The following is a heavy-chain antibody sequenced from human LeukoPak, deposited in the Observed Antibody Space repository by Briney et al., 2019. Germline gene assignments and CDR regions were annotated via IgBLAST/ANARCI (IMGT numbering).Heavy chain of an antibody. Sequence: GGSLRLSCAASGFTFSSYAMSWVRQAPGKGLEWVSAISGRSGDTYYAASVKGRFTISRDNSKNTLYLQMNTLRAEDTAVYYCGRDVLLWFGEPDDAFDIWGQGTMVTVSS. D-gene: IGHD3-10*01. CDR3: GRDVLLWFGEPDDAFDI. CDR1: GFTFSSYA. J-gene: IGHJ3*02. CDR2: ISGRSGDT. V-gene: IGHV3-23*01.